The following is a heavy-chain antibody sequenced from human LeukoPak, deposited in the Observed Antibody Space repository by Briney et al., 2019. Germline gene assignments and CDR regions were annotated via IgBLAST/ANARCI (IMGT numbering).Heavy chain of an antibody. J-gene: IGHJ3*02. Sequence: ASVKVSCKASGYTFTSYGISWVRQAPGQGLEWMGWISAYNGNTNYAQKLQGRVTMTTDTSTSTAYMELRSLRSDDTAVYYCARDRIAVAGMGWYDAFDIWGQGTMVTVSS. CDR2: ISAYNGNT. V-gene: IGHV1-18*01. CDR1: GYTFTSYG. D-gene: IGHD6-19*01. CDR3: ARDRIAVAGMGWYDAFDI.